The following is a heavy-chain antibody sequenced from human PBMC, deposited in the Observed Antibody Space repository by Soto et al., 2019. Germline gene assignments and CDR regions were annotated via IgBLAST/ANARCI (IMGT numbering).Heavy chain of an antibody. CDR3: ARDPGTGAALRAYHFDY. D-gene: IGHD1-1*01. Sequence: XSVKVSFQASRYIFTTYALHWVRQAPGQRLEWMRWINAGNGDTKYSEKFQGRVTITRDTSANTAYMELSSLRSEDTSVYYCARDPGTGAALRAYHFDYWGQGTLVTVSS. V-gene: IGHV1-3*01. CDR2: INAGNGDT. CDR1: RYIFTTYA. J-gene: IGHJ4*02.